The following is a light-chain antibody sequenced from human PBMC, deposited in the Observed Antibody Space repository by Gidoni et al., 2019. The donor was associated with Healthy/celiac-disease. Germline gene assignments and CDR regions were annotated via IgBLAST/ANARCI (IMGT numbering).Light chain of an antibody. V-gene: IGKV1-33*01. CDR1: QDISNY. Sequence: DIQMTQSPSSLSASVGDRVTITCQASQDISNYLTWYQQKPGKAPKLLIYDASNLETGVPSRFSGSGSGTDFTFTISSLQPEDIATYYCQQYDNLRITFGPGTKVDIK. CDR2: DAS. J-gene: IGKJ3*01. CDR3: QQYDNLRIT.